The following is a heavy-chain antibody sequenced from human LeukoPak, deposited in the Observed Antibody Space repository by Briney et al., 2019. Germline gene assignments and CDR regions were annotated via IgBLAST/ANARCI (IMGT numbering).Heavy chain of an antibody. CDR2: IYYSGST. CDR3: ARDLEDIVVVPAADGIDY. CDR1: GGSISSYY. V-gene: IGHV4-59*12. D-gene: IGHD2-2*01. Sequence: SETLSLTCTVSGGSISSYYWSWIRQPPGKGLEWIGYIYYSGSTNYNPSLKSRVTISVDTSKNQFSLKLSSVTAADTAVYYCARDLEDIVVVPAADGIDYWGQGTLVTVSS. J-gene: IGHJ4*02.